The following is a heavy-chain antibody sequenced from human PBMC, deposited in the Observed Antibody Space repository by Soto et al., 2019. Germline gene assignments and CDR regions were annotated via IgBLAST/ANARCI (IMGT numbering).Heavy chain of an antibody. CDR2: MNPRTGDT. Sequence: QVQLVQSGAEVKKPGASVKVSCEASGYNFDAFDIHWVRQAAGQGLEWMGWMNPRTGDTAVAQECQDRVTMTSDTSRNTAYMEVRGLRSEDTAVYFCVRQPGGVATPGDDYWGQGTLVTVSS. D-gene: IGHD3-10*01. V-gene: IGHV1-8*02. CDR3: VRQPGGVATPGDDY. CDR1: GYNFDAFD. J-gene: IGHJ4*02.